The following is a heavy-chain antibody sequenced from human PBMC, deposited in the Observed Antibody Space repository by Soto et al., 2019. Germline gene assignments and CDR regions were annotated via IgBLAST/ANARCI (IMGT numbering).Heavy chain of an antibody. CDR1: GGTSSNLC. CDR2: IYYSGST. V-gene: IGHV4-59*08. Sequence: PRSVSGGTSSNLCWPWFRQPPGKGLEWIGYIYYSGSTNYNPSLKSRVTISVDTSKNQFSLKLSSVTAADTAVYYCARHYGLGSFHYWGQATLVTV. J-gene: IGHJ4*02. D-gene: IGHD3-10*01. CDR3: ARHYGLGSFHY.